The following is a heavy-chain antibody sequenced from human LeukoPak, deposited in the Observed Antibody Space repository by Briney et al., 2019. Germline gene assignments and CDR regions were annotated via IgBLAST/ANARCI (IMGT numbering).Heavy chain of an antibody. D-gene: IGHD6-13*01. J-gene: IGHJ4*02. CDR2: VFYSGST. Sequence: PSETLSLTCIVSGGSISNYYWNWIRQPPGKGLEWIGSVFYSGSTNYNPSLKSRVTISVDTSKNHVSLKLSSMAAADTAVYYCARFSISWSYFDSWGQGTLVTVSS. V-gene: IGHV4-59*01. CDR1: GGSISNYY. CDR3: ARFSISWSYFDS.